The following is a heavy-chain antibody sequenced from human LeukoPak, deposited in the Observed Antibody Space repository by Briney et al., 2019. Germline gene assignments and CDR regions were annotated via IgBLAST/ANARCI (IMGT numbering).Heavy chain of an antibody. CDR3: ARREGIAAAGWFHYYYGMDV. V-gene: IGHV1-46*01. J-gene: IGHJ6*02. Sequence: ASVKVSCKASGYTFTSYYMHWVRQAPGQGLEWMGIINPSGGSTSYAQKFQGRVTMTRNTSISTAYMELSSLRSEDTAVYYCARREGIAAAGWFHYYYGMDVWGQGTTVTVS. CDR1: GYTFTSYY. D-gene: IGHD6-13*01. CDR2: INPSGGST.